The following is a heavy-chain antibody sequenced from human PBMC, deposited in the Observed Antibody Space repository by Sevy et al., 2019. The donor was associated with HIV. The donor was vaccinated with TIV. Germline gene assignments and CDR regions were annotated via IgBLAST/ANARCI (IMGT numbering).Heavy chain of an antibody. CDR1: GGSISSYY. CDR3: ARGGPTPGYYYYMDV. Sequence: SETLSLTCTVSGGSISSYYWSWIRQPPGKGLERIGYIYYSGSTKYNPSLKSRVTISVDTSKNQFSLKLSSVTAADTAVYYCARGGPTPGYYYYMDVWGKGTTVTVSS. V-gene: IGHV4-59*01. J-gene: IGHJ6*03. D-gene: IGHD1-26*01. CDR2: IYYSGST.